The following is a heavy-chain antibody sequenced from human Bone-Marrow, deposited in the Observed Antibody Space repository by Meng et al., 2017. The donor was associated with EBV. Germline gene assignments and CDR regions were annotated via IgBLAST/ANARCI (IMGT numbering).Heavy chain of an antibody. V-gene: IGHV4-4*02. Sequence: QGPVQDSGPGLVKPSGTLSLTCAVFGGSISSNNWWSWVRQPPGKGLECIGEIYHSGSTNYNPSLKSRVTISVDKSKNQFSLKLSSVTAADTAVYYCAKGGGYYYDSSGFHYDYWGQGTLVTVSS. CDR2: IYHSGST. CDR1: GGSISSNNW. CDR3: AKGGGYYYDSSGFHYDY. D-gene: IGHD3-22*01. J-gene: IGHJ4*02.